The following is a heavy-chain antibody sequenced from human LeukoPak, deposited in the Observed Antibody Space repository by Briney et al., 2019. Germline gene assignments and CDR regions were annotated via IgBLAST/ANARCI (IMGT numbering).Heavy chain of an antibody. J-gene: IGHJ3*02. CDR2: IYTSGST. Sequence: SETLSLTCTVSGGSISSGSYYWSWIRQPAGKGLEWIGRIYTSGSTNYNPSLKSRVTISVDTSKNQFSLKLSSVTAADTAVYYCARDRLWQRSAFDIWGQGTMVTVSS. CDR1: GGSISSGSYY. V-gene: IGHV4-61*02. D-gene: IGHD3-16*01. CDR3: ARDRLWQRSAFDI.